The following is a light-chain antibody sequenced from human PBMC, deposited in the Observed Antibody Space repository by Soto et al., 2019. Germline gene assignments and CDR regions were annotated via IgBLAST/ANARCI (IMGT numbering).Light chain of an antibody. V-gene: IGKV3-15*01. Sequence: EVVMTQSPATLSLSPGERATLSCRASLSVSSNLAWYQQKPGQAPRLLIYDASTRATGIPARFSGSGSGTEFTLTVSSLQSEDFAVYYCHQYDNWPVTFGGGTKVDIK. CDR2: DAS. CDR3: HQYDNWPVT. J-gene: IGKJ4*01. CDR1: LSVSSN.